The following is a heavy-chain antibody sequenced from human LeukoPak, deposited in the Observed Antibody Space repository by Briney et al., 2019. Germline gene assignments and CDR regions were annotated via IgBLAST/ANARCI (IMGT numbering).Heavy chain of an antibody. D-gene: IGHD3-22*01. CDR2: IYYGGST. CDR1: GGSISSNTYY. J-gene: IGHJ3*02. CDR3: ARAYYYASSAFDI. V-gene: IGHV4-39*01. Sequence: SETLSLTCTVSGGSISSNTYYWDWIRQPPGKRLECIGSIYYGGSTYYNPSLKSRVIISVDTSKNQFSLKLSSVTAADTAVYYCARAYYYASSAFDIWGQGTMVTVSS.